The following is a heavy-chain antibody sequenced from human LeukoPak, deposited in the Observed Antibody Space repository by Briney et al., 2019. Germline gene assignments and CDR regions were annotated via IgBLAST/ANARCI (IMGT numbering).Heavy chain of an antibody. Sequence: GKSLTLSCVASQFRFPFSHYGMHWVRQAPGRGLEWVAVIWSDGTNQYYADPVKGRFTISRDNSKNTVYLQINSLRAEDTAVYFCAKDAQRGFDYSNSLEYWGQGTLVTVSS. CDR1: QFRFPFSHYG. J-gene: IGHJ4*02. V-gene: IGHV3-33*06. CDR3: AKDAQRGFDYSNSLEY. D-gene: IGHD4-11*01. CDR2: IWSDGTNQ.